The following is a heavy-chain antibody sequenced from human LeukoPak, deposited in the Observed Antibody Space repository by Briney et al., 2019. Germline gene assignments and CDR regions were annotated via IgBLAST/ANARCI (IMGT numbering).Heavy chain of an antibody. J-gene: IGHJ4*02. D-gene: IGHD6-13*01. Sequence: PSETLSLTCAVSGGSISSGGYSWSRIRQPPGKGLEWIGYIYHSGSTYYNPSLKSRVTISVDRSKNQFSLKLSSVTAADTAVYYCARARYEEAAAGTMRISRPYYFDYWGQGTLVTVSS. CDR2: IYHSGST. CDR3: ARARYEEAAAGTMRISRPYYFDY. CDR1: GGSISSGGYS. V-gene: IGHV4-30-2*01.